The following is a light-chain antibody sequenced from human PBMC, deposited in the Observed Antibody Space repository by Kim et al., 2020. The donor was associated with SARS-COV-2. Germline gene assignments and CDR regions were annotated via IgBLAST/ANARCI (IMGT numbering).Light chain of an antibody. J-gene: IGKJ4*01. Sequence: ATINCKSSHSVLYRSDNKNYLAWYQQKPRQPPRLLIYWASTRESGVPDRFSGSASGTDFTLTISSLQAEDVAVYYCQQYYSSPLTFGGGTKVDIK. CDR2: WAS. CDR1: HSVLYRSDNKNY. CDR3: QQYYSSPLT. V-gene: IGKV4-1*01.